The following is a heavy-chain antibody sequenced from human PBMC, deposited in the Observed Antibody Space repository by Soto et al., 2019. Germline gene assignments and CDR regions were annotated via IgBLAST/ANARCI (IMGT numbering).Heavy chain of an antibody. V-gene: IGHV1-69*01. D-gene: IGHD6-6*01. CDR3: AREGGFALGRGVLCQLVRPNGMDV. CDR2: IIPIFGTA. J-gene: IGHJ6*02. Sequence: QVQLVQSGAEVKKPGSSVKVSCKASGGTFSSYAISWVRQAPGQGLEWMGGIIPIFGTANYAQKFQGRVTITADESTSTADMELSSLRSEDPAVYYCAREGGFALGRGVLCQLVRPNGMDVWGQGTTVTVSS. CDR1: GGTFSSYA.